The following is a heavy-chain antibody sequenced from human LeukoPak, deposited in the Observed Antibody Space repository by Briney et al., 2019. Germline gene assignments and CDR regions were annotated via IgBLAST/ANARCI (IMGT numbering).Heavy chain of an antibody. CDR2: ISSSGSYI. CDR3: ARDGSAAGPALDY. Sequence: PGGSLRLSCAASGFTFSTYSMNWVRQAPGKGLEWVSSISSSGSYIYYADSLKGRFTISRDNAKNSLYLQMNSLRAEDTAVYYCARDGSAAGPALDYWGQGTLVTVSS. J-gene: IGHJ4*02. V-gene: IGHV3-21*03. D-gene: IGHD6-13*01. CDR1: GFTFSTYS.